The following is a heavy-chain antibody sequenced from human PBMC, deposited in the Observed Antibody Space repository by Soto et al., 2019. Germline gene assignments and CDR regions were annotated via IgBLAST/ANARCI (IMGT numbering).Heavy chain of an antibody. Sequence: QVQLVQSGAAVKKPGSSVKVSCKASGGSFSSYAISWVRQAPGQGLEWMGGIVPFFGTANYAQKFQARVTITADKSTSTAYMELSNLRSEDTAVYYCARDLATPCPRFSYYAMDVWGQGTTVTVSS. CDR2: IVPFFGTA. CDR3: ARDLATPCPRFSYYAMDV. D-gene: IGHD3-3*01. J-gene: IGHJ6*02. V-gene: IGHV1-69*06. CDR1: GGSFSSYA.